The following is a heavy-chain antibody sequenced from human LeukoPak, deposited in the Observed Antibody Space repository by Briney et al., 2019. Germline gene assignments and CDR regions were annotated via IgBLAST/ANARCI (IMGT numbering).Heavy chain of an antibody. CDR2: ISSSSSTI. D-gene: IGHD1-26*01. CDR3: ARSTWQLLRILEY. CDR1: GFTFSSYS. V-gene: IGHV3-48*02. J-gene: IGHJ4*02. Sequence: PGGSLRLSCVASGFTFSSYSMSWVRQAPGKGLEWVSYISSSSSTIYYADSVKSRFTISRDNAKKSLYLQMNSLRDEDTAVYYCARSTWQLLRILEYWGQGTLVTVSS.